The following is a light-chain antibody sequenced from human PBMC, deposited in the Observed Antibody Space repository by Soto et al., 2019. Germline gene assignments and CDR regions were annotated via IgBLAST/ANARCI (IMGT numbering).Light chain of an antibody. CDR1: KDISTS. Sequence: QVTQSPSSVSASVGDRVTITCQTSKDISTSVAWYQQKPGKAPNLLIYSASALHRGVPSRFSGSGPGADFTLTVSSLQPEDSATYYCQQADSFPWTFGQGTKVDIK. V-gene: IGKV1D-12*01. J-gene: IGKJ1*01. CDR2: SAS. CDR3: QQADSFPWT.